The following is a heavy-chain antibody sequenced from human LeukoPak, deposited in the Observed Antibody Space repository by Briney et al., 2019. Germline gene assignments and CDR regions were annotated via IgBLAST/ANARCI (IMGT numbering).Heavy chain of an antibody. Sequence: SQTLSLTCTVSGGSISSGGYYWSWIRQHPGKGLEWIGYIYYSGSTYYNPSLKSRVTISVDTSKNQFSLKLSSVTAADTAVYCCAREYCSSTSCSPVDTWGQGTMVTVSS. D-gene: IGHD2-2*01. CDR1: GGSISSGGYY. V-gene: IGHV4-31*03. CDR3: AREYCSSTSCSPVDT. J-gene: IGHJ3*02. CDR2: IYYSGST.